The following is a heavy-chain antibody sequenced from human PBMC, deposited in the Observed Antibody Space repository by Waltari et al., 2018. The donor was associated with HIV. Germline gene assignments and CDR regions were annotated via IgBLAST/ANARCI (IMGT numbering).Heavy chain of an antibody. CDR1: GGSFRSYA. V-gene: IGHV1-69*12. Sequence: QVQLVQSGAEVKKPGSSVKVSCRASGGSFRSYALTWVRQAPGQGLEWMGGIIPVFGTANYAQKFQGRVTITADESTSTAYMDLRSLTSEDTAVYYCARILGSSWYNWIDPWGQGTLVTVSS. CDR3: ARILGSSWYNWIDP. J-gene: IGHJ5*02. CDR2: IIPVFGTA. D-gene: IGHD6-13*01.